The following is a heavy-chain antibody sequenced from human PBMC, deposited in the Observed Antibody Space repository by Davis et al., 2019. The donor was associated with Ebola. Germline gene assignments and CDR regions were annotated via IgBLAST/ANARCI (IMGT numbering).Heavy chain of an antibody. Sequence: HTGGSLRLSCAASGFTFSSYWMHWVRQAPGKGLIWVSRIKTDGSLIGYGDSVQGRFTISRDNAKNSLYLQMNSLRAEDTAVYYCARRSHYWGQGTLVTVSS. CDR1: GFTFSSYW. CDR2: IKTDGSLI. V-gene: IGHV3-74*01. D-gene: IGHD6-6*01. J-gene: IGHJ4*02. CDR3: ARRSHY.